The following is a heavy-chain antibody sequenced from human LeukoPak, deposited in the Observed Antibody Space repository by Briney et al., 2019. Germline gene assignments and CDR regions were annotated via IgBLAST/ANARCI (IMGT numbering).Heavy chain of an antibody. Sequence: GASVKVSCKASGYTFTGYYLHWVRQAPGQGLEWMGRINPNSGGTSYAQKFQGRVTMTRDTSITTAYMELNRLRSDDTAVYYCARQTIAAAEGLYYYYGMDVWGQGTTVTVSS. CDR2: INPNSGGT. D-gene: IGHD6-13*01. CDR1: GYTFTGYY. J-gene: IGHJ6*02. CDR3: ARQTIAAAEGLYYYYGMDV. V-gene: IGHV1-2*06.